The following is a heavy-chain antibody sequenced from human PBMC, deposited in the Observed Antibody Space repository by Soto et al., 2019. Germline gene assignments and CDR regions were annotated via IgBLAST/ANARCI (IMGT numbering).Heavy chain of an antibody. V-gene: IGHV3-7*03. Sequence: EVQLVESGGGLVQPGGSLRLSCAASGFTFSSYWMSWVRQAPGKGLEWVANIKQDGSEKYYVDTVKGRFTISRDNAKNSLYLQMNSLRAEDTAVYYWAGKLNFGAFDIWGQGTMVTVSS. CDR3: AGKLNFGAFDI. J-gene: IGHJ3*02. CDR2: IKQDGSEK. CDR1: GFTFSSYW. D-gene: IGHD3-3*01.